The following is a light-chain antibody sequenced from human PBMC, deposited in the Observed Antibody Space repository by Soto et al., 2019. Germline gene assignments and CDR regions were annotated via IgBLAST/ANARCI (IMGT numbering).Light chain of an antibody. J-gene: IGKJ1*01. CDR2: KAS. Sequence: DIQMTQSPSTLSGSVGDRVTITYRASQTISSWLAWYQQKPGKAPKLMIYKASTLKSGVPSRFSGSGSGIEFTLTISSLQPDDFATYYCQHYNSYSEAFGQGTKVELK. CDR1: QTISSW. CDR3: QHYNSYSEA. V-gene: IGKV1-5*03.